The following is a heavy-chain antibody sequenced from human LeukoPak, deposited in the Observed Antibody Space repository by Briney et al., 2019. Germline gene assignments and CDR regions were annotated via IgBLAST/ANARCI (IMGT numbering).Heavy chain of an antibody. J-gene: IGHJ4*02. D-gene: IGHD6-19*01. CDR3: ARDLSASKPSGWYNTFDY. Sequence: GSLRLSCAASGFTFSSYWMHWVRQAPGKGLVWVSRINSDGSSTSYADSVKGRFTISRDNAKNTLYLQMNSLRAEDTAVYYCARDLSASKPSGWYNTFDYWGQGTLVTVSS. CDR1: GFTFSSYW. CDR2: INSDGSST. V-gene: IGHV3-74*01.